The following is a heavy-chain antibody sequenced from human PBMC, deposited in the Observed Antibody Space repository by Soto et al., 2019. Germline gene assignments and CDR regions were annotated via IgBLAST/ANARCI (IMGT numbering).Heavy chain of an antibody. CDR1: GGSISGYY. D-gene: IGHD2-2*01. CDR2: IYSSGSP. V-gene: IGHV4-59*08. CDR3: ARVVIVPAARGHYNYFYMDV. J-gene: IGHJ6*03. Sequence: SETLSLTCTVSGGSISGYYWSWIRQPPGKGLEWIGYIYSSGSPNYNPSLKGRAAISVDTSENQTSPRLSSVTAADTAVYYCARVVIVPAARGHYNYFYMDVWGKGTTVTVSS.